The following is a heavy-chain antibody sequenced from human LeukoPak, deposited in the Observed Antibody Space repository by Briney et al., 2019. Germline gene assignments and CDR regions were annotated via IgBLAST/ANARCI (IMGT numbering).Heavy chain of an antibody. Sequence: SETLSLTCTVSGGSVNSGNYYWSWIRQPPGKGLEWIGYFYDSGSTKYNPSLKSRVTISEDTSKNQFSLKLRFVTAADTAVYYCARAPEVYDSTSYGGGWLDPWGQGIRVTVSS. CDR3: ARAPEVYDSTSYGGGWLDP. CDR1: GGSVNSGNYY. D-gene: IGHD3-22*01. CDR2: FYDSGST. J-gene: IGHJ5*02. V-gene: IGHV4-61*01.